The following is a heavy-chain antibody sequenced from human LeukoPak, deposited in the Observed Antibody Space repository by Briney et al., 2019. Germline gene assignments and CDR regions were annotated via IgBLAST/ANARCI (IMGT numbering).Heavy chain of an antibody. Sequence: GGSLRLSCAASGFTFTGYWMVWVRQAPGKGLEWVANIKQDGSQKHYVDSVKGRFTISRDNAKKSLYLQMSNLRAEDAAVYYCAREMATMGGQGTLVTVSS. CDR2: IKQDGSQK. CDR3: AREMATM. J-gene: IGHJ4*02. V-gene: IGHV3-7*01. D-gene: IGHD5-12*01. CDR1: GFTFTGYW.